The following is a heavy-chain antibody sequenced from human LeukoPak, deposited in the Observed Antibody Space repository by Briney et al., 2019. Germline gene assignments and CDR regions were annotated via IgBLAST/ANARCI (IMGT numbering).Heavy chain of an antibody. J-gene: IGHJ4*02. CDR2: ISVSGGST. D-gene: IGHD1-14*01. CDR1: GFTFSSYG. Sequence: GGSLRLSCAASGFTFSSYGMSWVRQAPGKGLEWVSTISVSGGSTYYADSVRGRFTISRDNSKNTLHLQTNSLRAEDTAVYYCAKAQVSFDYWGQGTLVTVSS. CDR3: AKAQVSFDY. V-gene: IGHV3-23*01.